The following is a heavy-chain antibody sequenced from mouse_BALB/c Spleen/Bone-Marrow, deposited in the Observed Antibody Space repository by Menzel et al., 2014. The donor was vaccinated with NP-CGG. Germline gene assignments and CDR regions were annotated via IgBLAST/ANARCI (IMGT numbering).Heavy chain of an antibody. D-gene: IGHD2-4*01. CDR3: ARKGALITHYYAMDY. Sequence: EVQGVESGGGLVQPGGSRKLSCAASGFTFSSFGMHWVRQAPEKGLEWVAYISSGSSTIYYADTVKGRFTISRDNPKNTLFLRMTSLRSEDTAMYYCARKGALITHYYAMDYWGQGTSVTVSS. J-gene: IGHJ4*01. CDR1: GFTFSSFG. CDR2: ISSGSSTI. V-gene: IGHV5-17*02.